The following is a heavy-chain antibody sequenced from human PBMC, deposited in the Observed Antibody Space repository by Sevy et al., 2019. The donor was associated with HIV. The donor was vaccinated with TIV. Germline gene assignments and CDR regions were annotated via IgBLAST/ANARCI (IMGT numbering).Heavy chain of an antibody. CDR3: ARDQEGIAVASTVDY. D-gene: IGHD6-19*01. CDR1: GYTFTGYY. CDR2: INPNSGGT. V-gene: IGHV1-2*02. J-gene: IGHJ4*02. Sequence: ASVKVSCKASGYTFTGYYMHWVRQAPGQGLEWMGWINPNSGGTNYAPKFQGRVTMTRDTSINTVYMEVSRLRSDDTAVYYCARDQEGIAVASTVDYWGQGTLVTVSS.